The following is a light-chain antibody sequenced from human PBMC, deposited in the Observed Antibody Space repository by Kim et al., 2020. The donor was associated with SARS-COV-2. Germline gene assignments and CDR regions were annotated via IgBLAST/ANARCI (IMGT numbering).Light chain of an antibody. CDR3: QQYNNWPQT. J-gene: IGKJ4*01. V-gene: IGKV3-15*01. CDR2: GAS. CDR1: QSVSSN. Sequence: EIVMTQSPATLSVSPGERATLSCRASQSVSSNLAWYQQKPGQAPRLLIYGASTKATGIPARFSGSGSGTEFYLPISSLQSEDFAVYYCQQYNNWPQTFGGGTKVDIK.